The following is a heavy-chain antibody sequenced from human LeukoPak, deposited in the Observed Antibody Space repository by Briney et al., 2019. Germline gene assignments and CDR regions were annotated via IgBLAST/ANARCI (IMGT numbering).Heavy chain of an antibody. J-gene: IGHJ4*02. D-gene: IGHD3-10*01. Sequence: SETLSLTCAVSGGSISSGGYSWSWIRQPPGKGLEWIGYIYHSGSTYYNPSLKSRVTISVDTSKNQFSLKLSSVTAADTAVYYCARTPDTYYYGSGLWYDYWGQGTLVTVSS. CDR2: IYHSGST. CDR1: GGSISSGGYS. CDR3: ARTPDTYYYGSGLWYDY. V-gene: IGHV4-30-2*02.